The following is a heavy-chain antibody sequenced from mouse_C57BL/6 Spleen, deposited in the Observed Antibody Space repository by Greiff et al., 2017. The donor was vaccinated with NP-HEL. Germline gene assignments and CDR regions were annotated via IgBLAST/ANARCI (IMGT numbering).Heavy chain of an antibody. D-gene: IGHD2-4*01. Sequence: VQLQQSGAELARPGASVKMSCKASGYTFTSYTMHWVKQRPGQGLEWIGYINPSSGYTKYNQKFKDKATLTADKSSSTAYMQLSSLTSEDSAVYYCANIYYDYDWFAYWGQGTLVTVSA. CDR1: GYTFTSYT. CDR2: INPSSGYT. J-gene: IGHJ3*01. CDR3: ANIYYDYDWFAY. V-gene: IGHV1-4*01.